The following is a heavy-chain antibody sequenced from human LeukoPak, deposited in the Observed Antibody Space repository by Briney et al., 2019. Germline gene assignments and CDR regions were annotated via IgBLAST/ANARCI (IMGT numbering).Heavy chain of an antibody. CDR3: AKEGWET. J-gene: IGHJ5*02. V-gene: IGHV3-74*01. CDR1: GFTFTSYW. CDR2: VNRDGSST. Sequence: GGSLRLXCAASGFTFTSYWMHWVRHAPGKGLVWVSRVNRDGSSTDYADSVKGRFTISRDNAKNTLYLQMDSLRADDTAVYYCAKEGWETWGQGTLVTVSS. D-gene: IGHD1-26*01.